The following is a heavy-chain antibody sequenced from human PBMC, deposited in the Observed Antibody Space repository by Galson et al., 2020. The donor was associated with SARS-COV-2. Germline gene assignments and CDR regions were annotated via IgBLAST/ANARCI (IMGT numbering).Heavy chain of an antibody. J-gene: IGHJ6*02. CDR2: ISAYNGNT. CDR1: GYTFTSYG. D-gene: IGHD5-12*01. CDR3: ASQEMATTSRDYYYYGMDV. V-gene: IGHV1-18*01. Sequence: ASVKVSCKASGYTFTSYGISWVRQAPGQGLEWMGWISAYNGNTNYAQKLQGRVTMTTDTSTSTAYMELRSLRSDDTAVYYCASQEMATTSRDYYYYGMDVWGQGTTVTVSS.